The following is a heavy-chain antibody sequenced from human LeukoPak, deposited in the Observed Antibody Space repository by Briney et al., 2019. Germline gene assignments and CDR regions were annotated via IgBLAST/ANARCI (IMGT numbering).Heavy chain of an antibody. V-gene: IGHV4-59*01. Sequence: PSETLSLTCTVSGGSISSYYWSWIRQPPGKGLEWIGYIYYSGSTNYNPSLKSRVTISVDTSKNQFSLKLSSVTAADTAVYYCARGGQEDSSSWYRFDRTPYYMDVWGKGTTVTISS. CDR1: GGSISSYY. CDR2: IYYSGST. D-gene: IGHD6-13*01. CDR3: ARGGQEDSSSWYRFDRTPYYMDV. J-gene: IGHJ6*03.